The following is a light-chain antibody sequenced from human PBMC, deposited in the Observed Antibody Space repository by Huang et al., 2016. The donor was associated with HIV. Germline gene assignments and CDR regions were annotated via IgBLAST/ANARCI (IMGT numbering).Light chain of an antibody. Sequence: DIQMIQSPSSLSASVGDRVTITCRASQTINNYLNWYQQKPGKAPNLLIYSASTLQNGVPPRFSGSGSGTDFTLTISSLQPGDYAVYFCQQSYSIPHTFGGGTKVDIK. J-gene: IGKJ4*01. CDR2: SAS. CDR3: QQSYSIPHT. V-gene: IGKV1-39*01. CDR1: QTINNY.